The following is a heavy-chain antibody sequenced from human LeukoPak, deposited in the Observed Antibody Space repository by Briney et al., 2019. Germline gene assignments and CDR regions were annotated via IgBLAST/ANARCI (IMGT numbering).Heavy chain of an antibody. CDR1: GFIFSTYA. D-gene: IGHD3-10*01. CDR2: ISGSGGRT. V-gene: IGHV3-23*01. CDR3: AKTGGGRYS. J-gene: IGHJ5*02. Sequence: GGSLRLSCAASGFIFSTYAMSWVRQAPGKGLEWVSGISGSGGRTYYGDSVKGRFTISRDNSKDTLYLQMNSLRADDTAVYYCAKTGGGRYSWGQGTLVTVSS.